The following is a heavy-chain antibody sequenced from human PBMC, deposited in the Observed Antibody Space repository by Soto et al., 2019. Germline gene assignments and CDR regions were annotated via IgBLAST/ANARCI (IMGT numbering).Heavy chain of an antibody. V-gene: IGHV3-23*01. D-gene: IGHD6-6*01. J-gene: IGHJ4*02. CDR3: ATVGYADEYSSSGYYFDY. CDR2: ISGSGGST. CDR1: GFTFSSYA. Sequence: GGSLRLSCAASGFTFSSYAMSWVRQAPGKGLEWVSAISGSGGSTYYADSVKGRFTISRDNSKNTLYLQMNSLRAEDTAVYYCATVGYADEYSSSGYYFDYWGQGTLVTVSS.